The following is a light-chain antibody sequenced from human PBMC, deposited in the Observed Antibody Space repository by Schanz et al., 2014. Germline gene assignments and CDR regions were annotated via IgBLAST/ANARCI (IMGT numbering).Light chain of an antibody. CDR3: SSYAGSINWV. CDR2: DVS. V-gene: IGLV2-11*01. Sequence: QSALTQPRSVSGSPGQSVTISCTGTSSDVGVYNYVSWYQQHPGKAPKLMIYDVSKRPSGVPDRFSGFKSDNTASLTVSGLQAEDEADYYCSSYAGSINWVFGGGTKLTVL. J-gene: IGLJ3*02. CDR1: SSDVGVYNY.